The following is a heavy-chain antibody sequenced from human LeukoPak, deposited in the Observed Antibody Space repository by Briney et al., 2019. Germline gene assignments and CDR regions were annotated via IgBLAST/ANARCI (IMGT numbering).Heavy chain of an antibody. J-gene: IGHJ4*02. CDR1: GFTVSSNF. D-gene: IGHD6-13*01. V-gene: IGHV3-23*01. CDR2: ISGSGGST. CDR3: AKEGYLRPVVD. Sequence: SGGSLRLSCAASGFTVSSNFMSWVRQAPGKGLEWVSAISGSGGSTYYADSVKGRFTISRDNSKNTLYLQMNSLRAEDTAVYYCAKEGYLRPVVDWGQGTLVTVSS.